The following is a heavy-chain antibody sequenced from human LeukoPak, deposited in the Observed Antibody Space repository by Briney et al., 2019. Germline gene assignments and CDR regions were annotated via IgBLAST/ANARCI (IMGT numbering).Heavy chain of an antibody. CDR3: ARVYSGYDYFDY. V-gene: IGHV4-59*01. CDR1: GFTFSSYA. Sequence: GSLRLSCAASGFTFSSYAMSWIRQPPGKGLEWIGYIYYSGSTNYNPSLKSRVTISVDTSKNQFSLKLSSVTAADTAVYYCARVYSGYDYFDYWGQGTLVTVSS. CDR2: IYYSGST. J-gene: IGHJ4*02. D-gene: IGHD5-12*01.